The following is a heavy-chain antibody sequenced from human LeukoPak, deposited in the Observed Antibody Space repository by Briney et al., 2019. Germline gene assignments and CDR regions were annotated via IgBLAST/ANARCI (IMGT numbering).Heavy chain of an antibody. D-gene: IGHD2-21*02. CDR2: ISAGGGRT. J-gene: IGHJ4*02. CDR1: GFTFSSYA. V-gene: IGHV3-23*01. CDR3: AKGVPCGGDCSSVLGY. Sequence: GGSLRLSCAASGFTFSSYAMSWVRQAPGKGLEWVSAISAGGGRTYYADSVKGRFTISRDNSKNTLYLQMDSLRAEDTAVYYCAKGVPCGGDCSSVLGYWGQGTQVTVSS.